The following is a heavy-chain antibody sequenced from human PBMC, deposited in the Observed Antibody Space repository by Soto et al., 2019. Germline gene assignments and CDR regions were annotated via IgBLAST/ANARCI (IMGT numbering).Heavy chain of an antibody. CDR3: AKRSSSSTFVY. J-gene: IGHJ4*02. D-gene: IGHD6-6*01. CDR1: GFTFSSYA. CDR2: ISGSDDST. Sequence: EVPLLESGGGLVQPGESLRLSCAASGFTFSSYAMSWVRQAPGKGLEWVSVISGSDDSTYYADSVKGRFTISRDNSKNTLYLQMNSLRAEDTAVYYCAKRSSSSTFVYWGQGTLVTVSS. V-gene: IGHV3-23*01.